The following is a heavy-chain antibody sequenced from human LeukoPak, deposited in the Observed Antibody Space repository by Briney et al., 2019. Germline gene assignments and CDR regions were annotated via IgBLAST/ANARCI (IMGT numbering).Heavy chain of an antibody. CDR2: ISYGGSNK. Sequence: PGGSLRLSCAASGFTFSSYGMHWVRQAPGKGLEWVAVISYGGSNKYYADSVKGRFTISRDNSKNTLYLQMNSLRAEDTAVYYCAMGSFGNWGQGTLVTVSS. V-gene: IGHV3-30*03. CDR1: GFTFSSYG. J-gene: IGHJ4*02. D-gene: IGHD3-10*01. CDR3: AMGSFGN.